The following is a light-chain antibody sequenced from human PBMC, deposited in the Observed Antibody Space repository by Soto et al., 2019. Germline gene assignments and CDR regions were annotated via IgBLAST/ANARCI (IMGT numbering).Light chain of an antibody. Sequence: DIQMTQSPTSLSASVGDRVTITCRASQGIRNFVAWYQQKPGKAPKLLIYAASTLQSGVPSRFSGSGSGTDSTLTINNLQPEDVATYSCQKYSSVPVFGPGTKVEIK. CDR1: QGIRNF. V-gene: IGKV1-27*01. CDR3: QKYSSVPV. J-gene: IGKJ3*01. CDR2: AAS.